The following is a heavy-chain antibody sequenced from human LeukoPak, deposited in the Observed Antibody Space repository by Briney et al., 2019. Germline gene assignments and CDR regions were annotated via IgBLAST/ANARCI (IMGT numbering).Heavy chain of an antibody. D-gene: IGHD4/OR15-4a*01. CDR3: AAERGAKYTWSAR. J-gene: IGHJ5*02. Sequence: SETLSLTCTVSVGSISRSSYYWGWIRQPPGNGLEWIGCIYYSGRTYYNPSLKSRLTQSVDTSNNQSSLKLSSVTAANTAVYYWAAERGAKYTWSARWGQGTLVTVSS. V-gene: IGHV4-39*07. CDR1: VGSISRSSYY. CDR2: IYYSGRT.